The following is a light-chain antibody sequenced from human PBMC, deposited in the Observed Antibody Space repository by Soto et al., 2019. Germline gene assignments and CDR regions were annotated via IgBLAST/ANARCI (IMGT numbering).Light chain of an antibody. J-gene: IGKJ3*01. CDR2: AAS. CDR3: QQSYSTPFT. CDR1: QSISSY. V-gene: IGKV1-39*01. Sequence: DIQMTQSPSSLSASVGDRVTITCRASQSISSYLNWDQQKPGKAPKLLIYAASSLQSGVPSRFSGSGSGTDFTLTIRSLQPEDFATYYCQQSYSTPFTFGPGTKVDIK.